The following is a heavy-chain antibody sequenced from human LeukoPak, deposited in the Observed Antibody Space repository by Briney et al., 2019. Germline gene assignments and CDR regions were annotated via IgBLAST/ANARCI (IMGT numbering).Heavy chain of an antibody. J-gene: IGHJ4*02. CDR3: ARDRIRGGGYYTRGYFDY. CDR2: IYTSGST. CDR1: GGSISSGSYY. D-gene: IGHD3-3*01. Sequence: SETLSLTCTVSGGSISSGSYYWSWIRQPAGKGLEWIGRIYTSGSTNYNPSLKSRVTISVDTSKNQFSLKLSSVTAADTAVYYCARDRIRGGGYYTRGYFDYWGQGTLVTVSS. V-gene: IGHV4-61*02.